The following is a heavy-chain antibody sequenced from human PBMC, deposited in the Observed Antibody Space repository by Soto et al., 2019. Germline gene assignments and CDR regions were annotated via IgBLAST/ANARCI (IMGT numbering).Heavy chain of an antibody. D-gene: IGHD1-26*01. CDR3: ARRGSGSFRLFDY. CDR2: IYYSGST. CDR1: GGSISSSSYY. V-gene: IGHV4-39*01. Sequence: SETLSLTCTVSGGSISSSSYYWGWIRQPPGKGLEWIGSIYYSGSTYYNPSLKSRVTISVDTSKNQFSLKLSSVTAADTAVYYCARRGSGSFRLFDYWGQGTLVTVSS. J-gene: IGHJ4*02.